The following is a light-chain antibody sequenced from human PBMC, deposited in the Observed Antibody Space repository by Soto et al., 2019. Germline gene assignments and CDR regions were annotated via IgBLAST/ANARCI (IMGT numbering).Light chain of an antibody. V-gene: IGLV2-11*01. CDR1: SSDVGGYNY. CDR3: CQMEATSLFV. Sequence: QSVLTQPRSVSGSPGQSVTISCTGTSSDVGGYNYVSWYQQHPNKAPKLMIYDVIERPSGVPDRFSGSRSGNTASLTISGLRTGVGIHFPCCQMEATSLFVSGTGNKAT. CDR2: DVI. J-gene: IGLJ1*01.